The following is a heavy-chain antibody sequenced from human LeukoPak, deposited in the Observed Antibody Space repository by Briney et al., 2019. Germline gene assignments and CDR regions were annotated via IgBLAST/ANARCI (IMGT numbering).Heavy chain of an antibody. CDR2: IYYSGST. J-gene: IGHJ4*02. CDR1: GGSISSSSYY. V-gene: IGHV4-39*01. D-gene: IGHD3-22*01. CDR3: ARHKYYYDSSGYPNYYFDY. Sequence: SETLSLTCTVSGGSISSSSYYWGWIRQPPGKGLEWIGSIYYSGSTYYNPSLKSRVTISVDTSKNQFSLKLSSVTAADTAVYYCARHKYYYDSSGYPNYYFDYWGQGTLVTVSS.